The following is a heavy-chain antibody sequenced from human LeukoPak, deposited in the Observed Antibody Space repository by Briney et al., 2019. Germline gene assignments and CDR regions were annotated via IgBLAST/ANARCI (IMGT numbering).Heavy chain of an antibody. Sequence: ASVKVSCKASGYTFTSYYMHWVRQAPGQGLEWMGIINPSGGSTSYAQKFQGRVTMTRDTSTSTVYMELSSLRSEDTAVYCCARAEQRENWFDPWGQGTLVTVSS. CDR1: GYTFTSYY. V-gene: IGHV1-46*01. CDR3: ARAEQRENWFDP. J-gene: IGHJ5*02. CDR2: INPSGGST. D-gene: IGHD6-25*01.